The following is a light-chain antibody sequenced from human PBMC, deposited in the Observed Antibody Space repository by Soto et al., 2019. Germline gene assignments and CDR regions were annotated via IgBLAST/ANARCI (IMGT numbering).Light chain of an antibody. CDR1: QSVSST. CDR2: NAS. J-gene: IGKJ2*01. Sequence: DTLMTQSPATLSVSPGERATLSCRASQSVSSTLVWYQQKPGQAPRLLIYNASTRATDIPARFSGSGSGTELTLSISSLQSEDFAVYYCQQYNNWPPYTFGQGTKLEI. V-gene: IGKV3-15*01. CDR3: QQYNNWPPYT.